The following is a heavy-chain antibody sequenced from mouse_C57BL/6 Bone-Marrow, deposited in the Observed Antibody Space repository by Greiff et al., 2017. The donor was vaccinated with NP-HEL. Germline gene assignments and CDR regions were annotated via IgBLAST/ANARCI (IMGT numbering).Heavy chain of an antibody. J-gene: IGHJ1*03. CDR1: GFSFNTYA. D-gene: IGHD1-1*01. Sequence: VQLQQSGGGLVQPKGSLKLSCAASGFSFNTYAMNWVRQAPGKGLEWVARIRSKSNNYATYYADSVKDRFTISRDDSESMLYLQMNNLKTEDTAMYYCVRHNPFPITTVVADWYFDVWGTGTTVTVSS. V-gene: IGHV10-1*01. CDR3: VRHNPFPITTVVADWYFDV. CDR2: IRSKSNNYAT.